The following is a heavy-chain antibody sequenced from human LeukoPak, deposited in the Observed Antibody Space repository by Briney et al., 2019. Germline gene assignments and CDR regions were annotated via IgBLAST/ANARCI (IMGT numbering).Heavy chain of an antibody. CDR3: ARVGVVVTATLGPLDY. Sequence: AWVKVSCKASGGTFSSYAISWVRQAHGQGLEWMGGIIPIFGTANYAQKFQGRVTITADESTSTAYMELSSLRSEDTAVYYCARVGVVVTATLGPLDYWGQGTLVTVSS. CDR1: GGTFSSYA. D-gene: IGHD2-15*01. V-gene: IGHV1-69*01. J-gene: IGHJ4*02. CDR2: IIPIFGTA.